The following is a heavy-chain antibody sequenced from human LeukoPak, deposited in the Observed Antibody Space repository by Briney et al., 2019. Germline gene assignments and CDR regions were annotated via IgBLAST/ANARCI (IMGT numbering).Heavy chain of an antibody. D-gene: IGHD3-22*01. CDR1: GYTFTIYA. CDR2: INTNTGNP. V-gene: IGHV7-4-1*02. CDR3: AREFYYYDSSGYYQL. J-gene: IGHJ4*02. Sequence: VASVKVSCKASGYTFTIYAMNWVRQAPGQGLEWMGWINTNTGNPTYAQGFTGRFVFSLDTSVSTAYLQISSLKAEDTAVYYCAREFYYYDSSGYYQLWGQGTLVTVSS.